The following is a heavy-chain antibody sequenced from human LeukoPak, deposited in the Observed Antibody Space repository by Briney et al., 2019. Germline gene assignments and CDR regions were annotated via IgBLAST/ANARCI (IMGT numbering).Heavy chain of an antibody. J-gene: IGHJ4*02. CDR3: AKDFGYCSNGVCYSGFDY. Sequence: PGGSLRLSCAASGLTFSSYSMNWGRQAPGKGLEWVSALSGSGGGTYYAGSVKGRFTIYRDNSKNTLSLQMNSLRAEDTAVYYCAKDFGYCSNGVCYSGFDYWGQGTPVTVSS. V-gene: IGHV3-23*01. D-gene: IGHD2-8*01. CDR1: GLTFSSYS. CDR2: LSGSGGGT.